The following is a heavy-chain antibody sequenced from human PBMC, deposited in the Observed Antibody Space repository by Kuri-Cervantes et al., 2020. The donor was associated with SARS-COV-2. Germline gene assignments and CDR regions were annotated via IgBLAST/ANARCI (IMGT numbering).Heavy chain of an antibody. CDR1: GGSISSYY. V-gene: IGHV4-59*01. D-gene: IGHD5-24*01. Sequence: SETLSLTCTVSGGSISSYYWSWIRQPPGKGLGWIGYIYYSGSTNYNPSLKSRVTISVDTSKNQFSLKLSSVTAADTAVYYCARTIRDGYNGHYFDYWGQGTLVTVSS. J-gene: IGHJ4*02. CDR2: IYYSGST. CDR3: ARTIRDGYNGHYFDY.